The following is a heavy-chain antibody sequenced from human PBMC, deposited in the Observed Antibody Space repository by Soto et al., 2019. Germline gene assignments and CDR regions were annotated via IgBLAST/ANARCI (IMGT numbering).Heavy chain of an antibody. D-gene: IGHD2-21*02. CDR2: ISGSGGST. CDR3: AKDRISLAYCGGDCYPHDAFDI. CDR1: GFTFSSYA. V-gene: IGHV3-23*01. J-gene: IGHJ3*02. Sequence: GGSLRLSCAASGFTFSSYAMSWVRQAPGKGLEWVSAISGSGGSTYYADSVKGRFTISRDNSKNTLYLQMNSLRAEDTAVYYCAKDRISLAYCGGDCYPHDAFDIWGQGTMVTVSS.